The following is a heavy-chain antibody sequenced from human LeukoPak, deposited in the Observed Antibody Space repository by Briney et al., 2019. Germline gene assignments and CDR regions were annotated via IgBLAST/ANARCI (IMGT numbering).Heavy chain of an antibody. J-gene: IGHJ4*02. V-gene: IGHV3-21*01. CDR1: GLSVSSNY. Sequence: PGGSLRLSCAASGLSVSSNYMNWVRQAPGKGLEWVSSISSSSSNIYYADSVKGRFTISRDNAKTSLYLQMNSLRAEDTAVYYCARAGGYSYGEFDYWGQGTLVTVSS. CDR3: ARAGGYSYGEFDY. D-gene: IGHD5-18*01. CDR2: ISSSSSNI.